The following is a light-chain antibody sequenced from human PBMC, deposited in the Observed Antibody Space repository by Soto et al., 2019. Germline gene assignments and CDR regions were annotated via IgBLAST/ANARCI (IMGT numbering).Light chain of an antibody. Sequence: DVQMTQSPSSLSAFVGDRVTITCRASQGIAPYLAWFQQKPGKVPKLLIYATSTLQSGVPSRFSGSGSGTDFTLTINSPQPEDVGTYYCQKYNSAPLTFGGGTKVEIK. J-gene: IGKJ4*01. CDR1: QGIAPY. CDR2: ATS. V-gene: IGKV1-27*01. CDR3: QKYNSAPLT.